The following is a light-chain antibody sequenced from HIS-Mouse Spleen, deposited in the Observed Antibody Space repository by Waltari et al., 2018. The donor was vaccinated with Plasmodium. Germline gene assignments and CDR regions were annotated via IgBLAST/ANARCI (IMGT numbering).Light chain of an antibody. V-gene: IGLV3-1*01. CDR2: QDS. J-gene: IGLJ1*01. CDR1: KLGDKY. Sequence: SYELTQPPSVSVSPGQTASIPCSGDKLGDKYACWYQQKPGQSPVLVIYQDSKRPSGIPDRFSGSNSGNTATLTISGTQAMDEADYYCQAWDSSTDYVFGTGTKVTVL. CDR3: QAWDSSTDYV.